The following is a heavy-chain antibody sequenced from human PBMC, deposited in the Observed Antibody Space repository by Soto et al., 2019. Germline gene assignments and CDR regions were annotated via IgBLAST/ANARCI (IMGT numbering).Heavy chain of an antibody. CDR1: GYTFTGYS. D-gene: IGHD4-17*01. CDR3: ARPSGSYGDYAWSLRY. Sequence: QVQLVQSGAEVKKPVASVKVSCKASGYTFTGYSVGWVRQAPGQGLEWMGWISAYSGDTYYAKRSRDRHPMTTDAPASNAYMELTTLRSADTAVYYCARPSGSYGDYAWSLRYWGQGTMGSVSS. V-gene: IGHV1-18*01. J-gene: IGHJ4*02. CDR2: ISAYSGDT.